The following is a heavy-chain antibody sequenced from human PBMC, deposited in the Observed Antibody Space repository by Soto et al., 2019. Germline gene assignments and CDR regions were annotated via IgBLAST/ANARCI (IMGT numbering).Heavy chain of an antibody. V-gene: IGHV2-5*02. D-gene: IGHD4-17*01. Sequence: QITLKESGPTLVKPTQTLTLTCTFSGFSLNTSGVGVGWIRQPPGKALEWLALIYWDDDKRYSPSLKSRLTITTDTPKNQVVLTMTNMDPVDTGTYYCEHRPYGDYPIDYWGQGTLVTVSS. CDR2: IYWDDDK. CDR3: EHRPYGDYPIDY. J-gene: IGHJ4*02. CDR1: GFSLNTSGVG.